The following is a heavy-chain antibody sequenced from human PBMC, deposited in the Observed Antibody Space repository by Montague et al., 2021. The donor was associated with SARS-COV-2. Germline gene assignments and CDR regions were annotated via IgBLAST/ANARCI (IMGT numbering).Heavy chain of an antibody. V-gene: IGHV4-39*01. D-gene: IGHD2-2*01. J-gene: IGHJ6*02. CDR2: IYYSGST. CDR3: ARRPIGYCSSTSCYADYYYGMDV. CDR1: GGSISSSSYY. Sequence: SETLSLTCTVSGGSISSSSYYWGWIRQPPGKGLEWIGSIYYSGSTYYNPSLKSRVTISVDTSKNQFSLKPSSVTAADTAVYYCARRPIGYCSSTSCYADYYYGMDVWGQGTTVTVSS.